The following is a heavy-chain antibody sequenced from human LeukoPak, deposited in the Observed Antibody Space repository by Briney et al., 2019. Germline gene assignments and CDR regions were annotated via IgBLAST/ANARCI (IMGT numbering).Heavy chain of an antibody. CDR1: GGSISSYY. J-gene: IGHJ4*02. CDR2: ICYSGST. V-gene: IGHV4-59*12. D-gene: IGHD1-14*01. Sequence: PSETLSLTCTVSGGSISSYYWSWIRQPPGKGLEWIGYICYSGSTNYNPSLKSRVTISVDTSKNQFSLKLSSVTAADTAVYYCAREVRYSNYFDYWGQGTLVTVSS. CDR3: AREVRYSNYFDY.